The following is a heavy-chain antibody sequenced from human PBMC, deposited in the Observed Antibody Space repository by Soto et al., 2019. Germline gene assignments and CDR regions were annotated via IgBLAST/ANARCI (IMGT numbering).Heavy chain of an antibody. CDR2: IYYSGST. D-gene: IGHD2-8*02. CDR3: ARGVVYLSGLYYYGMDV. V-gene: IGHV4-34*01. Sequence: SETLSLTCAVYVGSFSGYYWSWIRQPPGKGLEWIGYIYYSGSTYYNPSLKSRVTISVDTSKNQFSLKLSSVTAADTAVYYCARGVVYLSGLYYYGMDVWGQGTTVTVSS. J-gene: IGHJ6*02. CDR1: VGSFSGYY.